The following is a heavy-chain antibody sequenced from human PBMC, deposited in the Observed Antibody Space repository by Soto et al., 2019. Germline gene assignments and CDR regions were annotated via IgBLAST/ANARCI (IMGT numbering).Heavy chain of an antibody. CDR2: IGRRSDI. D-gene: IGHD4-17*01. Sequence: GGSLRLSCEASGFSFSTYSMHWVRQAPGKGLEWVSSIGRRSDIYYADSVKGRFTISRDNAKNSVSLQMNSLRDEDTAVYYCAREETTWPLAYGLDVWGQGTTVTVSS. J-gene: IGHJ6*02. CDR1: GFSFSTYS. CDR3: AREETTWPLAYGLDV. V-gene: IGHV3-21*01.